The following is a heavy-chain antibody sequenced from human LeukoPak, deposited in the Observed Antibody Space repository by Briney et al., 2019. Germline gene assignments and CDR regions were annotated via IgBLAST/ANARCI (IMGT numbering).Heavy chain of an antibody. J-gene: IGHJ5*02. V-gene: IGHV4-34*01. D-gene: IGHD3-3*01. CDR1: GGSFSGYY. CDR2: VNHSGST. CDR3: ARGGVLRFLAGYFHPNWFDP. Sequence: SETLSLTCAVYGGSFSGYYWSWIRQPPGKGLEWIGEVNHSGSTNYNPSLKSRVTISVDTSKNQFSLKLSSVTAADTAVYYCARGGVLRFLAGYFHPNWFDPWGQGTLVTVSS.